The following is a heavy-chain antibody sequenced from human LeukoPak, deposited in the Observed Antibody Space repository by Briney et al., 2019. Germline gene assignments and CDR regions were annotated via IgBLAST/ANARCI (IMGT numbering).Heavy chain of an antibody. CDR3: ARLGGYCSSTSCQDV. J-gene: IGHJ6*04. Sequence: SETLSLTCTVSGGSISSYYWSWIRQPPGKGLEWIGYIYTSGSTNYNPSLKSRVTISVDTSKNQFSPKLSSVTAADTAVYYCARLGGYCSSTSCQDVWGKGTTVTVSS. CDR2: IYTSGST. D-gene: IGHD2-2*01. V-gene: IGHV4-4*09. CDR1: GGSISSYY.